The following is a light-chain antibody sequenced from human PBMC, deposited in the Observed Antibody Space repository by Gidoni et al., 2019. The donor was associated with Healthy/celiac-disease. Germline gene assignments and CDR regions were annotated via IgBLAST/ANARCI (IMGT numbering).Light chain of an antibody. V-gene: IGLV2-11*01. Sequence: QSALTQPRSVSGSPGQPVTISCTGPSSDVGGYSYVSWYQQHPGKAPKPMIYDVSKRPSGVPDRFSGSKSGNTASLTISGLQAEDEADYYCCSYAGSYTLNVFGTGTKVTVL. CDR2: DVS. CDR3: CSYAGSYTLNV. CDR1: SSDVGGYSY. J-gene: IGLJ1*01.